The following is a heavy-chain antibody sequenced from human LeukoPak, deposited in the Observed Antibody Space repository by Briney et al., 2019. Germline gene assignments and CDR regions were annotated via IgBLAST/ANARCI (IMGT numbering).Heavy chain of an antibody. J-gene: IGHJ6*03. V-gene: IGHV1-18*01. CDR2: ISSYNGNT. Sequence: GASVKVSCKASGYTFTSYGISWVRQAPGQGLEWMGWISSYNGNTNYAQKLQGRVTITADKSTSTAYMELSSLRSEDTAVYYCARVRMVAATQYYYYYYMDVWGKGTTVTVSS. D-gene: IGHD2-15*01. CDR3: ARVRMVAATQYYYYYYMDV. CDR1: GYTFTSYG.